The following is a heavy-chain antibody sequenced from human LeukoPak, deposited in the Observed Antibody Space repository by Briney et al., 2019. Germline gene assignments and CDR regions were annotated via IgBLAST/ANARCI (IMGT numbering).Heavy chain of an antibody. CDR2: ISRNGDYI. CDR1: GFGFGSYG. Sequence: GGSLRLSCAASGFGFGSYGMNWVRQAPGKGLEWVSSISRNGDYIDYAASLKGRFIISRDNANKSLSLEMNSLRVEDTALYFCARDVGGDSTGFWYFDLWGRGTLVTVSS. J-gene: IGHJ2*01. D-gene: IGHD3-22*01. V-gene: IGHV3-21*01. CDR3: ARDVGGDSTGFWYFDL.